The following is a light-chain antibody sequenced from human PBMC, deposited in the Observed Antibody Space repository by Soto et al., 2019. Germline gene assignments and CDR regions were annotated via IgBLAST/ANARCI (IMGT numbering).Light chain of an antibody. CDR3: SSYARNRDVV. J-gene: IGLJ2*01. CDR2: EGS. CDR1: SSDVGGYNY. Sequence: QSALTQPASVSGSLGQSITISCTGTSSDVGGYNYVSWYQQHPGKAPKLMIYEGSKRPSGVSNRFSGSKSGNTASLTISGLQAEDEADYYCSSYARNRDVVFGGGTKL. V-gene: IGLV2-23*01.